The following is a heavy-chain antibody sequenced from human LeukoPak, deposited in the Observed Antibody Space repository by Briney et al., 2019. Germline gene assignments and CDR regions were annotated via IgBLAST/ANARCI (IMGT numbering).Heavy chain of an antibody. CDR1: GGSISSYY. CDR2: IYYSGST. J-gene: IGHJ4*02. D-gene: IGHD6-19*01. CDR3: ARRWGSGWYTAFDY. Sequence: PSETLSLTGTVSGGSISSYYWSWIRQPPGKGLEWIGYIYYSGSTNYNPSLKSRGTISEDTSKNQFSLKLRAVTAADTAVYYCARRWGSGWYTAFDYWGQGTLVTVSS. V-gene: IGHV4-59*08.